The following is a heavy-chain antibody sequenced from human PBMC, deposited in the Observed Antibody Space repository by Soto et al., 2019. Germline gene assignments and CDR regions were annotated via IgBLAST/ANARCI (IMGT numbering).Heavy chain of an antibody. CDR3: AKSGFADLEY. D-gene: IGHD1-26*01. CDR2: VSGGGDHT. Sequence: EVQLLQSGGGLVQPGGSLRLSCAASGFTFSTYAMAWVRQAPGKGLEWVSTVSGGGDHTYYADFVKGRYTISRDASKNTLYLQMDSQRVEDTAVYYCAKSGFADLEYWGQGALVTVSS. J-gene: IGHJ1*01. CDR1: GFTFSTYA. V-gene: IGHV3-23*01.